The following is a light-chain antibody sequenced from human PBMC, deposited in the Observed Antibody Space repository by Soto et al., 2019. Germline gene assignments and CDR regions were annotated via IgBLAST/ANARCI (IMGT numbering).Light chain of an antibody. CDR2: GVS. CDR3: QQHSAWPLT. V-gene: IGKV3-15*01. CDR1: QSITNN. Sequence: MVLTQSPATLSVSPGERATLSCRASQSITNNLLAWYQQKPGQAPRLLIYGVSTRATGIPARFSGSGSGTEVTLTISSLQSEDFALYYCQQHSAWPLTFGGGTKLEI. J-gene: IGKJ4*01.